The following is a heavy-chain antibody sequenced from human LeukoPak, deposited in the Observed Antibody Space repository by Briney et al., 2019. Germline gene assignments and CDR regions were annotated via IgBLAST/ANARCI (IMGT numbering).Heavy chain of an antibody. Sequence: VKVSCKASGGTFSSYAISWVRQAPGQGLEWMGGIIPIFGTANYAQKFQGRVTITADKSTSTAYMELSSLRSEDSAVYYCARVYGGSGYAFYIWGQGTMVTVSS. CDR2: IIPIFGTA. V-gene: IGHV1-69*06. D-gene: IGHD3-3*01. CDR3: ARVYGGSGYAFYI. CDR1: GGTFSSYA. J-gene: IGHJ3*02.